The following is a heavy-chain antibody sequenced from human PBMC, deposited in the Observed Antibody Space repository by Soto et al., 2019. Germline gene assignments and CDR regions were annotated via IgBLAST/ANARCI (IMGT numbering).Heavy chain of an antibody. V-gene: IGHV3-30*18. Sequence: GGSLRLSCAASGFTFSTYGMHWVRQAPGKGLEWVAVISYDGGNKNYADSVKGRFAISRDNSKNTLYLQMNSLRAEDTAVYYCAKDYVLEWLRYYYGMDVWGQGTTVTVSS. CDR3: AKDYVLEWLRYYYGMDV. CDR1: GFTFSTYG. J-gene: IGHJ6*02. CDR2: ISYDGGNK. D-gene: IGHD3-3*01.